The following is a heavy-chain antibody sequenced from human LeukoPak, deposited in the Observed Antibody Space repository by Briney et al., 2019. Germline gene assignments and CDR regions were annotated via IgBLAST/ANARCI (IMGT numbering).Heavy chain of an antibody. CDR1: XXXXTSYD. CDR2: MNPNSGNT. CDR3: AARVVGYCSGGSCPDDAFDI. V-gene: IGHV1-8*01. Sequence: GASVKXXXXXSXXXXTSYDXNWVRQATGQGLEWMGWMNPNSGNTGYAQKFQGRVTMTRNTSISTAYMELSSLRSEDTAVYYCAARVVGYCSGGSCPDDAFDIWGQGTMVTVSS. D-gene: IGHD2-15*01. J-gene: IGHJ3*02.